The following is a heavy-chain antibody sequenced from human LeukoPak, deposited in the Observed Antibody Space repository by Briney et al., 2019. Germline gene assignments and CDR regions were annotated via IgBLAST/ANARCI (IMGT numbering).Heavy chain of an antibody. Sequence: SETLSLTFTVSGGSISSYYWSWIRQPPGKGLEWIGYIYYSGSTNYNPSLKSRVTISVDTSKNQFSLKLSSVTAADTAVYYCARHRYYDSSGYLIDYWGQGTLVTVSS. CDR3: ARHRYYDSSGYLIDY. CDR2: IYYSGST. CDR1: GGSISSYY. D-gene: IGHD3-22*01. V-gene: IGHV4-59*01. J-gene: IGHJ4*02.